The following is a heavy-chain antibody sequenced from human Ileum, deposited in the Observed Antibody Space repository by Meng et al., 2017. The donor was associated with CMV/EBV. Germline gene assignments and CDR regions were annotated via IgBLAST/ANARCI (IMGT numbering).Heavy chain of an antibody. D-gene: IGHD6-13*01. CDR2: ISSSGSTI. Sequence: GESLKISCAASGFTFSSYAMHWVRQAPGKGLEWVSYISSSGSTIYYADSVKGRFTISRDNAKNSLYLQMNSLRAEDTAVYYCARDSIAAAGTVFFLTRHYYYYGMDVWGQGTTVTVSS. CDR1: GFTFSSYA. CDR3: ARDSIAAAGTVFFLTRHYYYYGMDV. J-gene: IGHJ6*02. V-gene: IGHV3-48*04.